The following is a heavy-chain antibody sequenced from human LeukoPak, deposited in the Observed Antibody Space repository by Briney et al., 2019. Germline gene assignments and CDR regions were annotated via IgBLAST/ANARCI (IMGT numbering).Heavy chain of an antibody. J-gene: IGHJ6*03. Sequence: SETLPLTRTVSGGSISSYYWSWIRQPPGKGLEWIGYIYYSGSTNYNPSLKSRVTISVDTSKNQFSLKLSSVTAADTAVYYCARVQWFTRRYYYYYYMDVWGKGTTVTVSS. D-gene: IGHD3-10*01. CDR1: GGSISSYY. CDR3: ARVQWFTRRYYYYYYMDV. V-gene: IGHV4-59*01. CDR2: IYYSGST.